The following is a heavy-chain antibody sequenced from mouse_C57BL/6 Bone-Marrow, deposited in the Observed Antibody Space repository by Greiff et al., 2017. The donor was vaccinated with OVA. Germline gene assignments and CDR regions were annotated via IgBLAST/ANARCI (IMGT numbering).Heavy chain of an antibody. CDR3: ARIKGRGWEYYFGY. J-gene: IGHJ2*01. D-gene: IGHD3-3*01. Sequence: QVTLKVSGPGILQPSQTLSLTCSFSGFSLSTFGMGVGWIRQPSGKGLEWLAHIWWDDNKYYNPALKSRLPISKDTSKNPVFLKIANVDTADTATYYCARIKGRGWEYYFGYWGQGTTLTVSS. V-gene: IGHV8-8*01. CDR1: GFSLSTFGMG. CDR2: IWWDDNK.